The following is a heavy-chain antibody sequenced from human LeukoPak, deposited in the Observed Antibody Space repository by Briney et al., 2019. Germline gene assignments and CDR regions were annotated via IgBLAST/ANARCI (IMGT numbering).Heavy chain of an antibody. V-gene: IGHV1-2*04. J-gene: IGHJ4*02. Sequence: GASVKVSCKASGYTVTGYYMHWVRQAPGQGLEGRGWSNPNSGGTNYAQKFQGWVTMTRDTSISTAYMELSRLRSDDTAVYYCARIRTYGDYAFDYWGQGTLVTVSS. CDR2: SNPNSGGT. CDR3: ARIRTYGDYAFDY. D-gene: IGHD4-17*01. CDR1: GYTVTGYY.